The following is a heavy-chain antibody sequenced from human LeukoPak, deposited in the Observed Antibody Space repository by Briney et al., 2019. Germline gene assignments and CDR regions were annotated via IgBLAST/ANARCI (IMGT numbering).Heavy chain of an antibody. Sequence: GGSLRLSCAASGFTFSNAWMNWVRQAPGKGLEWVGRIKSRTDGGTTDYAAPVKGRFTISRDDSKNTLYLQMNSLRAEDTAVYYCAKGSKYDFWSGYPDYWGQGTLVTVSS. CDR3: AKGSKYDFWSGYPDY. D-gene: IGHD3-3*01. J-gene: IGHJ4*02. CDR1: GFTFSNAW. V-gene: IGHV3-15*07. CDR2: IKSRTDGGTT.